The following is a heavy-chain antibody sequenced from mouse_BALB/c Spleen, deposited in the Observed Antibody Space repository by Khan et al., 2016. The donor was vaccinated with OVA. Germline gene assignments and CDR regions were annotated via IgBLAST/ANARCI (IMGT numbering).Heavy chain of an antibody. CDR3: ASHLTGSFAY. V-gene: IGHV5-6*01. CDR2: ISSDGDYT. CDR1: GFTFSSYS. J-gene: IGHJ3*01. D-gene: IGHD4-1*01. Sequence: EVELVESGGDLVRPGGSLQLSCTASGFTFSSYSMSWVRQTPDKRLEWVATISSDGDYTYYPDNVKGRFTISRDNARNTLYLQMISLKSEDTAMYYCASHLTGSFAYWGQGTLVTVSA.